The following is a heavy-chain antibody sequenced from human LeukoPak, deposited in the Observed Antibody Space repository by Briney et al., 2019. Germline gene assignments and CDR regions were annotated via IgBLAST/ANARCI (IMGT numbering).Heavy chain of an antibody. J-gene: IGHJ4*02. CDR3: ARVGNSSGWHDAFGYFDS. CDR1: GFNFSNNL. D-gene: IGHD6-19*01. Sequence: PGGSLRLSCAASGFNFSNNLLHWVRQAPGKGLEWVAVSSFDGTKKYYADSVKGRFVISGDNSKNTLYLQMNSLRAGDTAAYYCARVGNSSGWHDAFGYFDSWGQGVLVTVSS. V-gene: IGHV3-30*09. CDR2: SSFDGTKK.